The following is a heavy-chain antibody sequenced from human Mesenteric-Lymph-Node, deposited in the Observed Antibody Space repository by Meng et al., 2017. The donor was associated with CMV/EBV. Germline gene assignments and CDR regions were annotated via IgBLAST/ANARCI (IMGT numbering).Heavy chain of an antibody. J-gene: IGHJ6*02. CDR2: IQYDGSNE. Sequence: GGSLRLSCAASGFTFSSYGMHWVRQAPGKGLEWVTFIQYDGSNEYYAGSVKGRFTISRDNSKNTLYLRMNSLRGEDTAVYYCARGGYYGMDVWGQGTTVTVSS. V-gene: IGHV3-30*02. CDR1: GFTFSSYG. CDR3: ARGGYYGMDV.